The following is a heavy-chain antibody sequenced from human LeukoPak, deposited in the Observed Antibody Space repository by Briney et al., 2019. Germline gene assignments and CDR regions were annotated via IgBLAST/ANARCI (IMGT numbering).Heavy chain of an antibody. J-gene: IGHJ5*02. V-gene: IGHV1-8*03. D-gene: IGHD6-19*01. CDR1: GYTFTSYD. CDR3: ARLYSSGWYTETPYNWFDP. CDR2: MNPNSGNT. Sequence: ASVKVSCKASGYTFTSYDINWVRQATGQGLEWMGWMNPNSGNTGYAQKFQGRVTITRNTSISTAYMELSSLRSEDTAVYYCARLYSSGWYTETPYNWFDPWGQGTLVTVSS.